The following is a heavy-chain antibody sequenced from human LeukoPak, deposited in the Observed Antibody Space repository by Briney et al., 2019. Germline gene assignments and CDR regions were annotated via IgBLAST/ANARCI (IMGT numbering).Heavy chain of an antibody. CDR2: IWYDGSNK. D-gene: IGHD6-19*01. J-gene: IGHJ4*02. V-gene: IGHV3-33*01. CDR3: ARGSLGTIAVAGTLDY. Sequence: TGGSLRLSCAASGFTFSNYGMHWVRQAPGKGLEWVAVIWYDGSNKYYADSMKGRFTISRDNPKNTLYLLMNSLRAEDTAVYYCARGSLGTIAVAGTLDYWGQGILVTVSS. CDR1: GFTFSNYG.